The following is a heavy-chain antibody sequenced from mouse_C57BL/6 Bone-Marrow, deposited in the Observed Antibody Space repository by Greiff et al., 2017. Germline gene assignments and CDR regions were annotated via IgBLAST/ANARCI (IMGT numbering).Heavy chain of an antibody. CDR1: GYTFTDYE. J-gene: IGHJ4*01. V-gene: IGHV1-15*01. Sequence: QVQLKESGAELVRPGASVTLSCKASGYTFTDYEMHWVKQTPVHGLEWIGAIDPETGGTAYNQKFKGKAILTADKSSSTAYMELRSLTSEDSAVYYCTREEFGTTVVASGDYAMDYWGQGTSVTVSS. CDR2: IDPETGGT. D-gene: IGHD1-1*01. CDR3: TREEFGTTVVASGDYAMDY.